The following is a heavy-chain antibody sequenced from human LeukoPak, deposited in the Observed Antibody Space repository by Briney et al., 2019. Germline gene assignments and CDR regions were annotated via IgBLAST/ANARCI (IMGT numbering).Heavy chain of an antibody. CDR2: ISSSGSNI. CDR3: ARDSRRGYGMDV. CDR1: GFTFSSYE. V-gene: IGHV3-48*03. D-gene: IGHD3-10*01. Sequence: AGGSLRLSCAASGFTFSSYEMNWVRQAPGKGLEWVSYISSSGSNIYYADSVKGRFTISRDNAKNSLYLQMNSLRAEHTAVYYCARDSRRGYGMDVWGQGPTVTVSS. J-gene: IGHJ6*02.